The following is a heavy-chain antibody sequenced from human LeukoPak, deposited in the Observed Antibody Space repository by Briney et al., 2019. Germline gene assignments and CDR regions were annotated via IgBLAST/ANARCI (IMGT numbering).Heavy chain of an antibody. D-gene: IGHD1-26*01. Sequence: TGGSLRLSCAASGFTFSSYAMSWVRQAPGKGLVWVSRIKYDASSTSYADSVKGRFTISRDNAKNTLYLQMNSLRAEDTAVYYCARGATYAYYQDYWGQGTLVTVSS. CDR2: IKYDASST. CDR1: GFTFSSYA. J-gene: IGHJ4*02. CDR3: ARGATYAYYQDY. V-gene: IGHV3-74*01.